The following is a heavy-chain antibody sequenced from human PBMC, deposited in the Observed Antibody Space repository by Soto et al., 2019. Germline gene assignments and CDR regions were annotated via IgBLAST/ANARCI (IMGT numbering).Heavy chain of an antibody. CDR1: GFTFTASA. J-gene: IGHJ6*02. D-gene: IGHD3-16*01. V-gene: IGHV1-58*01. Sequence: SVKVSCKASGFTFTASAVQWVRQARGQRLEWIGWIVVGSGNTNYAQKFQERVTITRDMSTSTAYMELSSLRSEDTAVYYCAADLGGGTVHYYGMDVWGQGTTVTVSS. CDR3: AADLGGGTVHYYGMDV. CDR2: IVVGSGNT.